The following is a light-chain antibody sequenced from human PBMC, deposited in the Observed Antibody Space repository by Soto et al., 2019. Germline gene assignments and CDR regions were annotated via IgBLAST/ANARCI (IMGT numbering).Light chain of an antibody. V-gene: IGKV2-28*01. CDR2: LGS. CDR1: QSLLHSNGYNY. J-gene: IGKJ1*01. CDR3: MQPLQSWT. Sequence: DIVMTQSPLSLPVTPGEPASISCRSSQSLLHSNGYNYLDWYLQKPGQSPQLLIYLGSNRASGVPHRFSGSVSDTDFPLKISRVEAEDVGVYYCMQPLQSWTFGQGTKVEIK.